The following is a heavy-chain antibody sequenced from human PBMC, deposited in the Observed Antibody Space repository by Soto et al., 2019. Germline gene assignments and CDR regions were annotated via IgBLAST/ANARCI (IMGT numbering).Heavy chain of an antibody. V-gene: IGHV1-8*01. J-gene: IGHJ6*02. D-gene: IGHD6-6*01. CDR2: MNPNSGNT. CDR3: ARETPEIDSSSSLSGYYGMDV. Sequence: ASVKVSCKASGYTFTSYDINWVRQATGQGIERMGWMNPNSGNTGYAQKLQGRVNMTRNTSISTAYMELSSLRSDDTAVYYCARETPEIDSSSSLSGYYGMDVWSQGTTVTVSS. CDR1: GYTFTSYD.